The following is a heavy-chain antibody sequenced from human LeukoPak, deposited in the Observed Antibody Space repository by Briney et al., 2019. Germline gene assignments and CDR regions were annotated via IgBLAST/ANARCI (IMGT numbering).Heavy chain of an antibody. CDR3: AYPLNVERGYSYGYYY. CDR2: IMPILGIA. Sequence: ASVKRSCKAAGGTFRSYTVSGVQQAPGQRLEWMGRIMPILGIANYAQKYQGRVTITADKSTSRAYMELSSLRSEDTAVYYCAYPLNVERGYSYGYYYWGQGTLVTVSS. D-gene: IGHD5-18*01. J-gene: IGHJ4*02. CDR1: GGTFRSYT. V-gene: IGHV1-69*02.